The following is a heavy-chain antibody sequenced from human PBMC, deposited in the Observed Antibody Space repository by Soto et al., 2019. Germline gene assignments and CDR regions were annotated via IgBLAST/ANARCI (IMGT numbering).Heavy chain of an antibody. V-gene: IGHV3-30-3*01. CDR3: ARDRGYNWNYAWFDP. CDR2: ISYDGSNI. D-gene: IGHD1-7*01. Sequence: QVQLVESGGGVVQPGRSLRLSCAASGFTFSSYAMHWVRQAPGKGLEWVAVISYDGSNIYYADSVKGRFTISRDNSKNTLYLQMNSLRAEDTAVYYCARDRGYNWNYAWFDPWGQGTLVTVSS. J-gene: IGHJ5*02. CDR1: GFTFSSYA.